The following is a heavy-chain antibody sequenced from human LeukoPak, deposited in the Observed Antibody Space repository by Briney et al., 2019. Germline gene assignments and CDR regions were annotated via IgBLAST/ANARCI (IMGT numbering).Heavy chain of an antibody. CDR2: MYTSGST. CDR3: ATGVTPPLWYFDL. J-gene: IGHJ2*01. V-gene: IGHV4-61*02. Sequence: PSQTLSLTCTVSGGSISSGSYYWSWIRQPAGKGLEWIGRMYTSGSTNYNPSLKSRVTISVDKSKNQFSLKLSSVTAADTAVYYCATGVTPPLWYFDLWGRGTLVTVSS. D-gene: IGHD2-21*02. CDR1: GGSISSGSYY.